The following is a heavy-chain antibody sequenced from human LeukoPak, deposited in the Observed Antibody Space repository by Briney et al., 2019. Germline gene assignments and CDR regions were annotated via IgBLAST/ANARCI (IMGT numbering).Heavy chain of an antibody. V-gene: IGHV4-38-2*01. CDR3: ARAYYGENELIFDYYYYMDV. CDR2: IYHSGST. D-gene: IGHD4-17*01. J-gene: IGHJ6*03. Sequence: SETLSLTCAVSGYSISSGYYWGWIRQPPGKGLEWIGSIYHSGSTYYNPSLKSRVTISVDTSKNQFSLKLSSVTAADTAVYYCARAYYGENELIFDYYYYMDVWGKGTTVTVSS. CDR1: GYSISSGYY.